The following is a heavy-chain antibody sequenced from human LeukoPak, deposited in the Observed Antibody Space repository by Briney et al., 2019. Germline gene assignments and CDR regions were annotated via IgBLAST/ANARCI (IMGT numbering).Heavy chain of an antibody. CDR1: GFTFSSYA. Sequence: GGSLRLSCAASGFTFSSYAMNWVRQAPGKGLEWVSSISSSSSYIYYADSVKSRFTISRDNAKNSLYLQMNSLRAEDTAVYYCARLLSGTLDYWGQGTLVTVSS. CDR3: ARLLSGTLDY. J-gene: IGHJ4*02. V-gene: IGHV3-21*01. D-gene: IGHD1-26*01. CDR2: ISSSSSYI.